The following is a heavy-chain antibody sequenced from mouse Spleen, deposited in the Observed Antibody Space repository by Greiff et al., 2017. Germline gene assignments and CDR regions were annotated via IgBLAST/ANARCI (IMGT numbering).Heavy chain of an antibody. V-gene: IGHV6-3*01. Sequence: EVQGVESGGGLVQPGGSMKLSCVASGFTFSNYWMNWVRQSPEKGLEWVAQIRLKSDNYATHYAESVKGRFTISRDDSKSSVYLQMNNLRAEDTGIYYCTGGYYSNYEDYAMDYWGQGTSVTVSS. CDR3: TGGYYSNYEDYAMDY. CDR2: IRLKSDNYAT. J-gene: IGHJ4*01. CDR1: GFTFSNYW. D-gene: IGHD2-5*01.